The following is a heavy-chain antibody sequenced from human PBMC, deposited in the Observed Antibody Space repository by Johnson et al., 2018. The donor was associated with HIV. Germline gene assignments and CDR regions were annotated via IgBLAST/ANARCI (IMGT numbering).Heavy chain of an antibody. D-gene: IGHD4-17*01. V-gene: IGHV3-48*01. CDR3: ARDPTPWGGDYVGYTFDL. Sequence: VQLVESGGGVVQPGRSLRLSCAASGFSFSNYAMHWVRQAPGKGLECLSYIPSSGSSVYYADSVQGRFTISRDNARASLFLRINSLRADDSGVYYCARDPTPWGGDYVGYTFDLWGQGTVVTVSS. J-gene: IGHJ3*01. CDR1: GFSFSNYA. CDR2: IPSSGSSV.